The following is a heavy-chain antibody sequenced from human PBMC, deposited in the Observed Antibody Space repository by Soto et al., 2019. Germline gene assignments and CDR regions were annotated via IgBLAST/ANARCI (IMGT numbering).Heavy chain of an antibody. V-gene: IGHV4-59*01. CDR3: ARSFYP. CDR1: GGSISHYH. J-gene: IGHJ5*02. Sequence: QLQLQESGPGLVKPSETLSLTCTVSGGSISHYHWNWIRQATGKGMEWIGYIFYNGSTHYNPSLTSRVTISVDRSKNRLSLTLTSVTAADTAGYYCARSFYPWGQGTLVTVSS. CDR2: IFYNGST.